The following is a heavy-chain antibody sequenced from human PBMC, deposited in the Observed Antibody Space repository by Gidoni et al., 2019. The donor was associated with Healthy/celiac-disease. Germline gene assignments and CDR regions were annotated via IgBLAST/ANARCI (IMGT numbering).Heavy chain of an antibody. CDR3: ARIGANGVCSVFGCGEPYYYYMDV. V-gene: IGHV3-74*01. CDR1: GFTFSSYW. Sequence: EVQLVESGGGLVQPGGSLRLSCAASGFTFSSYWMHWVRQAPGKGLVWVSRINSDGSSTSYADSVKGRFTISRDNAKNTLYLQMNSLRAEDTAVYYCARIGANGVCSVFGCGEPYYYYMDVWGKGTTVTVSS. D-gene: IGHD2-8*01. J-gene: IGHJ6*03. CDR2: INSDGSST.